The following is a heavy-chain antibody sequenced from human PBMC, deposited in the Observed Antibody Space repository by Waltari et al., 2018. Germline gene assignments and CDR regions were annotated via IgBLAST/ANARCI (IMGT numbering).Heavy chain of an antibody. D-gene: IGHD2-15*01. CDR3: AREVAAGGAHALDP. V-gene: IGHV4-59*12. J-gene: IGHJ6*01. CDR2: VSSDGATT. Sequence: QVQLEESGPGLVRPSETLSLTCAVSGGSISGSYHWNWIRQSPGRGLEWIGHVSSDGATTRYNPALRSRVTVSKVTSKDQVLLQLSSVTAADTAVYYCAREVAAGGAHALDPWGQGVAVTVSS. CDR1: GGSISGSY.